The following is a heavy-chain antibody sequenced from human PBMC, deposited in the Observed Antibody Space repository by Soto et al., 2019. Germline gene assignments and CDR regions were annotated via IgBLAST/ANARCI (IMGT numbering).Heavy chain of an antibody. J-gene: IGHJ4*02. CDR1: GFTFSSYG. D-gene: IGHD5-18*01. CDR3: VADRGYGHASVPYS. CDR2: ISYDGGLQ. V-gene: IGHV3-30*03. Sequence: QAQLVESGGGVVQPGRSLRLSCAASGFTFSSYGMHWVRQAPGTGLEWVAVISYDGGLQHYADSVKGRFTISRDNSKNMVVLQMTSLRAEDTGVYYGVADRGYGHASVPYSWGQGTLVSVSS.